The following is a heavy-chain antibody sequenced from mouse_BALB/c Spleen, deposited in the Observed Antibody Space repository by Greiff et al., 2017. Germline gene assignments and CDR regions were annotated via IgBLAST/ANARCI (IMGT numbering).Heavy chain of an antibody. D-gene: IGHD2-14*01. J-gene: IGHJ4*01. CDR1: GFTFSSYG. V-gene: IGHV5-6*01. CDR3: ARPYYRYDVYYAMDY. Sequence: VQLQQSGGDLVKPGGSLKLSCAASGFTFSSYGMSWVRQTPDKRLEWVATISSGGSYTYYPDSVKGRFTISRDNAKNTLYLQMSSLKSEDTAMYYCARPYYRYDVYYAMDYWGQGTSVTVSS. CDR2: ISSGGSYT.